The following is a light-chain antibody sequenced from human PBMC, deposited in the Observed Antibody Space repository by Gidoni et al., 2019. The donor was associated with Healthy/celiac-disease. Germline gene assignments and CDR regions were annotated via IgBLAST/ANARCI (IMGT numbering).Light chain of an antibody. CDR1: QSISSY. J-gene: IGKJ1*01. Sequence: DIQMTQSPSSLSASVGDRVTITCRASQSISSYLNWYQQKPGKAPKLLIYAASSLQSGVPSRFSGSGSGTDFTLTISSLQPDDFATYYCQQSYSTPQTFXXXTKVEIK. CDR2: AAS. V-gene: IGKV1-39*01. CDR3: QQSYSTPQT.